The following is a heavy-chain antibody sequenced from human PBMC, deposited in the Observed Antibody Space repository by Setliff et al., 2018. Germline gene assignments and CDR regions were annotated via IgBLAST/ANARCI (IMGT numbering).Heavy chain of an antibody. CDR3: ARDAYWRIERGFDS. J-gene: IGHJ4*02. Sequence: PGESLRLSCAASGFTFSSYSFSWVRQAPGKGLEWVSFISDRNDYSFYADSVKGRFTISRDNTKNLLYLHMHSLRIDDTAVYFCARDAYWRIERGFDSWGQGTLVTVSS. CDR1: GFTFSSYS. CDR2: ISDRNDYS. V-gene: IGHV3-21*01. D-gene: IGHD2-8*02.